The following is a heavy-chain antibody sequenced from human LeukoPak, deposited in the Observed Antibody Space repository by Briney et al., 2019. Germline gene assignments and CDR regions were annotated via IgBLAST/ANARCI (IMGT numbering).Heavy chain of an antibody. D-gene: IGHD3-10*01. CDR1: GFTVSSNY. V-gene: IGHV3-66*01. J-gene: IGHJ4*02. Sequence: GGSLRLSCAASGFTVSSNYMSWVRQAPGKGLEWVSVIYSGGSTYYADSVKGRFTISRDNPKNTLYLQMNSLRAEDTAVYYCARAPYYYGSGSYYNVVGPFDYWGQGTLVTVSS. CDR2: IYSGGST. CDR3: ARAPYYYGSGSYYNVVGPFDY.